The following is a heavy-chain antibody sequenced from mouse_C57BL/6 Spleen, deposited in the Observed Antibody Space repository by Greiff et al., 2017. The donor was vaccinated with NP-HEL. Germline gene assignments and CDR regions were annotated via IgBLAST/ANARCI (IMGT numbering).Heavy chain of an antibody. D-gene: IGHD1-1*01. V-gene: IGHV3-6*01. Sequence: EVKLVESGPGLVKPSQSLSLTCSVTGYSITSGYYWNWIRQFPGNKLEWMGYISYDGSNNYNPSLKNRISITRDTSKNQFFLKLNSVTTEDTATYYCARAMDDYYGSWYFDVWGTGTTVTVSS. CDR2: ISYDGSN. J-gene: IGHJ1*03. CDR1: GYSITSGYY. CDR3: ARAMDDYYGSWYFDV.